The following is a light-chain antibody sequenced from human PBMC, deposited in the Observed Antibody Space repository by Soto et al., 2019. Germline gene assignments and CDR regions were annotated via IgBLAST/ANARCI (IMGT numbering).Light chain of an antibody. CDR1: QSVIRN. CDR3: QQYSNWPPWT. CDR2: AAS. V-gene: IGKV3-15*01. J-gene: IGKJ1*01. Sequence: EIVMTQSPATLSVSPGERATLSCRASQSVIRNLVWCQQKPGQAPWLLIYAASTRATGIPARFSGSGSGTEFTLTISSLQSEDFAIYYCQQYSNWPPWTFGPGTKVEIK.